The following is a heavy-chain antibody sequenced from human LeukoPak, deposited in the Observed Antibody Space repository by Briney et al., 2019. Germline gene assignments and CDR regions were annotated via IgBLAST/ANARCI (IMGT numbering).Heavy chain of an antibody. CDR1: GGTFSSYA. J-gene: IGHJ6*02. Sequence: GSSVKVSCKASGGTFSSYAISWVRQAPGQGLEWMGRIIPILGIANYAQKFQGRVTITADKSTSTAYMELSSLRSEDTAVYYCARPEYWFGELLNYYGMDVWGQGTTVTVSS. CDR2: IIPILGIA. D-gene: IGHD3-10*01. CDR3: ARPEYWFGELLNYYGMDV. V-gene: IGHV1-69*04.